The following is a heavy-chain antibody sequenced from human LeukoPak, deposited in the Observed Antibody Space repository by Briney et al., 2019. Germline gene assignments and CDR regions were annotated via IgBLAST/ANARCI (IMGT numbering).Heavy chain of an antibody. D-gene: IGHD6-19*01. V-gene: IGHV6-1*01. CDR3: ARGGGWSEARFDY. CDR1: GDSFSSNSAA. J-gene: IGHJ4*02. CDR2: TYYRSKWYN. Sequence: SQTLSLTCAVSGDSFSSNSAAWHWLRQSPSRGLEWLGRTYYRSKWYNDYAVSVKSRITINPDTSKNQFSLQLNSVTPEDTAVYYCARGGGWSEARFDYWGQGTLVTVSS.